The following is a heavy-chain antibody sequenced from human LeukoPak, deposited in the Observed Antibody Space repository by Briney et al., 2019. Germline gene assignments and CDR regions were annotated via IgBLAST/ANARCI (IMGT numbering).Heavy chain of an antibody. J-gene: IGHJ6*03. V-gene: IGHV4-39*01. D-gene: IGHD6-13*01. CDR1: GDSVTTTNFY. CDR2: LYYGVNT. Sequence: SETLSLTCTVSGDSVTTTNFYWGWIRQAPGKGLEWIGSLYYGVNTYYKPSLKSRVTISVDTSLNQFSLILTSVTAADTGVYYCARLRVQQLASSYYMDVWGEGTTVTVSS. CDR3: ARLRVQQLASSYYMDV.